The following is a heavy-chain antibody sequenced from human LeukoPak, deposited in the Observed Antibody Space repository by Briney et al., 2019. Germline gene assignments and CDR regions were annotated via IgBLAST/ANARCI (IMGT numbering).Heavy chain of an antibody. CDR2: INWNGGST. J-gene: IGHJ6*03. D-gene: IGHD3-3*01. CDR1: GFTFDDYG. CDR3: ARDRAYDFWKIPMDV. V-gene: IGHV3-20*04. Sequence: GGSLRLSCAASGFTFDDYGMSWVRQAPGKGLEWVSGINWNGGSTGYADSVKGRFTISRDNAKNSLYLQMNSLRAEDTALYYCARDRAYDFWKIPMDVWGKGTTVTVSS.